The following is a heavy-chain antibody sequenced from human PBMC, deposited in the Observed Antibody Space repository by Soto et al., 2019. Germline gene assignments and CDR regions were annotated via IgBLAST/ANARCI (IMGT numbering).Heavy chain of an antibody. CDR2: ISSSSSTI. CDR1: GFTFSSYS. J-gene: IGHJ6*02. Sequence: GGSLRLSCAASGFTFSSYSMNWVRQAPGKGLEWVSYISSSSSTIYYADSVKGRFTISRDNAKNSLYLQMNSLRAEDTAVYYCASWPHGTDSSGYYYYYGMDVWGQGTTVTVSS. CDR3: ASWPHGTDSSGYYYYYGMDV. V-gene: IGHV3-48*04. D-gene: IGHD3-22*01.